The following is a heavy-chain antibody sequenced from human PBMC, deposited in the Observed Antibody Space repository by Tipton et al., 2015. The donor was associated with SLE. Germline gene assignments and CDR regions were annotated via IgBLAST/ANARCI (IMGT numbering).Heavy chain of an antibody. D-gene: IGHD3-22*01. CDR1: GFTVSSNY. CDR2: IWYDGSNK. CDR3: AKSHYYDSSGYYPYYFDY. V-gene: IGHV3-33*06. J-gene: IGHJ4*02. Sequence: SLRLSCAASGFTVSSNYMSWVRQAPGKGLEWVAVIWYDGSNKYYADSVKGRFTISRDNSKNTLYLQMNSLRAEDTAVYYCAKSHYYDSSGYYPYYFDYWGQGTLVTVSS.